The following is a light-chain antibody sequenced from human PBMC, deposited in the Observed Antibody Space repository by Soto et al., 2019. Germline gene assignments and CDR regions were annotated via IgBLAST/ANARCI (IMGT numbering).Light chain of an antibody. J-gene: IGKJ2*01. Sequence: EVVLTQSPGMLSLSPGERATLSCRASQSVSSNYLGWYQQRPGQAPRLLMYGASRRATGIPDRFSGSGSGTDFTLTISRLEPEDFAVYYCQQYGAPPYYFGQGTKLEIK. CDR3: QQYGAPPYY. CDR1: QSVSSNY. CDR2: GAS. V-gene: IGKV3-20*01.